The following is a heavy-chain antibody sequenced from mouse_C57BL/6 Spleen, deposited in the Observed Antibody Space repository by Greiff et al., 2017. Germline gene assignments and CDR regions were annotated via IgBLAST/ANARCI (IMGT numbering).Heavy chain of an antibody. CDR3: ARDNYPWYGDV. CDR2: IYPTNGGT. D-gene: IGHD1-3*01. CDR1: GYTFTSYN. J-gene: IGHJ1*03. V-gene: IGHV1-18*01. Sequence: EVQLQQSGAELVKPGSSVKLPCKASGYTFTSYNMDWVKQSPGQSLEWIGNIYPTNGGTIYNQKFKGKATLTVDKSSSTAYMELRSLTSEDSAVYYCARDNYPWYGDVWGTGTTVTVSS.